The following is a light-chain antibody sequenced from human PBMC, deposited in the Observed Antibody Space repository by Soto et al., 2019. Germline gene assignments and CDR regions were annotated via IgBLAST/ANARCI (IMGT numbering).Light chain of an antibody. CDR1: QSLHSNF. CDR2: SAA. Sequence: EIVLTQLPATLSLSPGERATLSCRASQSLHSNFLVWYQQKPGQAPRLLISSAARRPTGIPDRFSGSGSGTDFTSPIRRLDPEDFAVYYCHQSGSSPHTFGPGTKV. CDR3: HQSGSSPHT. V-gene: IGKV3-20*01. J-gene: IGKJ3*01.